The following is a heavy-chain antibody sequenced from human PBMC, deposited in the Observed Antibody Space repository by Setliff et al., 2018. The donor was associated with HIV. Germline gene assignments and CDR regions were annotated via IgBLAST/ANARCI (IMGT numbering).Heavy chain of an antibody. J-gene: IGHJ6*01. CDR1: GGSISSHY. Sequence: SETLSLTCTVSGGSISSHYWSWIRQPPGKGLEWIGIIFPGGATNYNPSLTSRVTISVDTSKNHLFLKLTSVTTPDPAVYFCAKSSPSIGYINDCWGQGATVTVSS. CDR2: IFPGGAT. CDR3: AKSSPSIGYINDC. V-gene: IGHV4-59*11. D-gene: IGHD5-12*01.